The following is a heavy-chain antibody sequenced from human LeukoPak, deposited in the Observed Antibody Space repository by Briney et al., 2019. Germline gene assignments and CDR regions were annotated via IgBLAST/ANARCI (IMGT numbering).Heavy chain of an antibody. Sequence: SETLSLTCTVSGGSITRYYWSWIRQPAGKGLQWIGRVYTSGTTNYNPSLKSRVTMSINTSKNQFSLRLTSVTAADTAAYYCAREASSIMSGYYHMDVWAKGPRSPSP. D-gene: IGHD3-10*02. CDR1: GGSITRYY. CDR2: VYTSGTT. J-gene: IGHJ6*03. V-gene: IGHV4-4*07. CDR3: AREASSIMSGYYHMDV.